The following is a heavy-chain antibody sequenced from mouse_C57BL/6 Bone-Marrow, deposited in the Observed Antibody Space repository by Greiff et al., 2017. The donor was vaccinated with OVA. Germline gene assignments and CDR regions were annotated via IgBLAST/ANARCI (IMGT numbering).Heavy chain of an antibody. Sequence: EVQLQQSGAELVRPGASVKLSCTASGFNIKDDYMHWVKQRPEQGLEWIGWIDPENGDTEYASKFQGKATIPADTASNTAYLQLSSLTSEDTAVYYCTTALWLRREAWFAYLGQGTLVTVSA. D-gene: IGHD2-2*01. V-gene: IGHV14-4*01. CDR3: TTALWLRREAWFAY. J-gene: IGHJ3*01. CDR1: GFNIKDDY. CDR2: IDPENGDT.